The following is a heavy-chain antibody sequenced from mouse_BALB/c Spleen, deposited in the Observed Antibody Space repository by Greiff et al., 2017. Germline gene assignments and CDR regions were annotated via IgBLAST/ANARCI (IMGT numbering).Heavy chain of an antibody. D-gene: IGHD1-1*01. Sequence: QVQLQQSGAELARPGASVKLSCKASGYTFTSYWMQWVKQRPGQGLEWIGAIYPGDGDTRYTQKFKGKATLTADKSSSTAYMQLSSLASEDAAVYYCAREGYYGRTYWGQGTLVTVSA. V-gene: IGHV1-87*01. CDR1: GYTFTSYW. J-gene: IGHJ3*01. CDR3: AREGYYGRTY. CDR2: IYPGDGDT.